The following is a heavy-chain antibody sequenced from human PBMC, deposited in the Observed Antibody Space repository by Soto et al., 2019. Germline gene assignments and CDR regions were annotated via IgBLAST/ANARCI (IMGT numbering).Heavy chain of an antibody. CDR2: IWYDGSNK. Sequence: QVQLVESGGGVVQPGRSLRLSCAASGFTFSSYGMHWVRQAPGKGLEWVAVIWYDGSNKYYADSVKGRFTISRDNSKNTLYLQMNSLRAEDTAVYYCAREILVPTVNKFDYWGQGTQVTVSS. D-gene: IGHD4-17*01. V-gene: IGHV3-33*01. J-gene: IGHJ4*02. CDR1: GFTFSSYG. CDR3: AREILVPTVNKFDY.